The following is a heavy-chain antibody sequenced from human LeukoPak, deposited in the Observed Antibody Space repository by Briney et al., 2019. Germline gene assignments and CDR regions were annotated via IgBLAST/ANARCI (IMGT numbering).Heavy chain of an antibody. V-gene: IGHV4-39*01. D-gene: IGHD3-22*01. CDR2: IYYSVRT. CDR3: ARRRRYYYYSSGFLDY. J-gene: IGHJ4*02. Sequence: PSGILALTFTVFGGSISSSSYYWGWIRQPPGKGLEWICIIYYSVRTYYKPSLQSRATLSVDTSTKQFSLKLSCVTPADTTVYFCARRRRYYYYSSGFLDYWGQETGVTVP. CDR1: GGSISSSSYY.